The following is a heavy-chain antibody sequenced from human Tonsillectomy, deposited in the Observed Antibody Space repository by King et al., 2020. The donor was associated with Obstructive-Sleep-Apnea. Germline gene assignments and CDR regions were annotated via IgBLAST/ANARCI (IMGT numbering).Heavy chain of an antibody. Sequence: QLQESGPGLVKPSETLSLTCTVSGGSISSYYWSWIRQPPGKGLEWIGDIYYSGSTNYNPSLKSRVTISVDTSKNQFSLKLSSVTAADTAVYYCARQGYCSGGSCYLPFDYWGQGTLVTVSS. J-gene: IGHJ4*02. V-gene: IGHV4-59*08. CDR1: GGSISSYY. D-gene: IGHD2-15*01. CDR3: ARQGYCSGGSCYLPFDY. CDR2: IYYSGST.